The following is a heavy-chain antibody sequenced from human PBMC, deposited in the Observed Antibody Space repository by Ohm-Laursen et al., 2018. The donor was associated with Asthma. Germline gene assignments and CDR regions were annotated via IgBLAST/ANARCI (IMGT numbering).Heavy chain of an antibody. V-gene: IGHV4-30-4*01. Sequence: TLSLTCTVSGGSISSGDYYWSWIRQPPGKGLEWIGYIYYSGSTYYNPSLKSRVTISVDTSKNQFSLKLSSVTAADTAVYYCARDFWSGYYAPWGQGTLVTVSS. CDR3: ARDFWSGYYAP. J-gene: IGHJ5*02. CDR1: GGSISSGDYY. D-gene: IGHD3-3*01. CDR2: IYYSGST.